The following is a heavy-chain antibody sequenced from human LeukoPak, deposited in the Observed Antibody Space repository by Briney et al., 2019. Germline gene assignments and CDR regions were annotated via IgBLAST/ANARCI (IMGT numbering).Heavy chain of an antibody. V-gene: IGHV3-53*01. CDR1: GFTVSSNY. CDR3: ARETGHDFWSGYYHNWFDP. J-gene: IGHJ5*02. Sequence: GGSLRLSCAASGFTVSSNYMSWVRQAPGKGLEWVSVIYSGGSTYYADSVKGRFTISRDNSKNTLYLQMNSLRAEDTAVYYCARETGHDFWSGYYHNWFDPWGQGTLVTVSS. D-gene: IGHD3-3*01. CDR2: IYSGGST.